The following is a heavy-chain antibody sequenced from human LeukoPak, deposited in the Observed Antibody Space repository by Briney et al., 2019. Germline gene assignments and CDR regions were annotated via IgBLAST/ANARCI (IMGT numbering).Heavy chain of an antibody. J-gene: IGHJ4*02. Sequence: GGSLRLSCAASGFTFSSYAMHWVRQAPGKGLEWVTFISYDGSQKYYGDSMKGRFTISRDNSKNTLYLQMNSLRAEDTAVYYCARDLTVGAIFIANAGVDYWGQGTLVSVSS. CDR1: GFTFSSYA. CDR3: ARDLTVGAIFIANAGVDY. D-gene: IGHD1-26*01. CDR2: ISYDGSQK. V-gene: IGHV3-30*04.